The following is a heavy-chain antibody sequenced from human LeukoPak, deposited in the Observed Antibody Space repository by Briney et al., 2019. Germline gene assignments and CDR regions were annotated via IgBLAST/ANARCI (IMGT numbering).Heavy chain of an antibody. CDR2: LYSTGTT. D-gene: IGHD4-17*01. Sequence: SETLSLTCTVSGDFISSSFFWAWLRQTPGNGLQWIGSLYSTGTTYSNPSLAGRVTMSIDSSKNQLSLKLRSVTAADTAVYYCATQWSVTNTRRFAIWGQGSRVTVSS. V-gene: IGHV4-38-2*02. J-gene: IGHJ3*02. CDR3: ATQWSVTNTRRFAI. CDR1: GDFISSSFF.